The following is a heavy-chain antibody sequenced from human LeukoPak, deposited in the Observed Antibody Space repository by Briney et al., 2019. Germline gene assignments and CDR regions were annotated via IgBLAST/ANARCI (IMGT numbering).Heavy chain of an antibody. V-gene: IGHV4-59*11. Sequence: SETLSLTCTVSGGSISSHYWSWIRQPPGKGLEWIGYIYYSGSTNYNPSLKSRVTISVDTSKNQFSLKLSSVTAADTAVYYCARGGGHCSSTSCYTSKSYYYYYMDVWGKGTTVTVSS. D-gene: IGHD2-2*02. CDR3: ARGGGHCSSTSCYTSKSYYYYYMDV. CDR1: GGSISSHY. J-gene: IGHJ6*03. CDR2: IYYSGST.